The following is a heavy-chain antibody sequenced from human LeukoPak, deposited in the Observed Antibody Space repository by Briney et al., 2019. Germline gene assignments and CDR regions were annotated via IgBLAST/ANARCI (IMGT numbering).Heavy chain of an antibody. CDR2: IYTSGST. J-gene: IGHJ4*02. Sequence: SQTLSLTCTVSGGSISSGRYYWSWIRQPAGKGLEWIGRIYTSGSTNYNPSLKSRVTISVDTSKNQFSLKLSSVTAADTAVYYCASEGKEYYYDSSGYYYDYHDYWGQGTLVTVSS. V-gene: IGHV4-61*02. D-gene: IGHD3-22*01. CDR3: ASEGKEYYYDSSGYYYDYHDY. CDR1: GGSISSGRYY.